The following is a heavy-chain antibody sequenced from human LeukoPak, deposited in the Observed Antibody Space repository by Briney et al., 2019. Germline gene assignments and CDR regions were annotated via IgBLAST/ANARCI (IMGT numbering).Heavy chain of an antibody. CDR2: IWYGGSNK. CDR1: GFTFRIYG. D-gene: IGHD6-19*01. Sequence: GRSLRLSCAASGFTFRIYGMLCVPDATDRGREGVAVIWYGGSNKYYADSVKGRFTISRDNSKNTLYLQMNSLRAEDTAVYYCARVQVVSGWSTYCYGMDVWGKGTTVTVSS. J-gene: IGHJ6*04. CDR3: ARVQVVSGWSTYCYGMDV. V-gene: IGHV3-33*01.